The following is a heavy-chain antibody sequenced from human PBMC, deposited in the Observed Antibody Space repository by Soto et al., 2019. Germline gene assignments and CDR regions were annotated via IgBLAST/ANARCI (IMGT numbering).Heavy chain of an antibody. D-gene: IGHD2-8*01. V-gene: IGHV3-48*03. CDR3: VSGCTNGVCYGAYYYYYGMDV. J-gene: IGHJ6*02. CDR1: GFTFSSYE. CDR2: ISTTGGTT. Sequence: GGSLRLSCAASGFTFSSYEMDWVRQAPGKGLEWVSYISTTGGTTYYADSVKGRFTISRDNAKNSLYLQMNSLRAEDRAVYYCVSGCTNGVCYGAYYYYYGMDVWGQGTTVTVSS.